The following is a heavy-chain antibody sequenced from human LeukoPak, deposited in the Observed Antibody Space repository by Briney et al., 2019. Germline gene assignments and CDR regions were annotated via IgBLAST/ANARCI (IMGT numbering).Heavy chain of an antibody. Sequence: SETLSLTCTVSGGSISSYYWGWIRQPPGKGLEWIGSIYYSGSTYYNPSLKSRVTISVDTSKNQFSLKLSSVTAADTAVYYCARLRPYDFWSGPLGYFDYWGQGTLVTVSS. CDR3: ARLRPYDFWSGPLGYFDY. J-gene: IGHJ4*02. CDR1: GGSISSYY. CDR2: IYYSGST. D-gene: IGHD3-3*01. V-gene: IGHV4-39*01.